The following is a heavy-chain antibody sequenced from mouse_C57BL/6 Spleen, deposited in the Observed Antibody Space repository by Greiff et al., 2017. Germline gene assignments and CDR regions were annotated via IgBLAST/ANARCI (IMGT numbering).Heavy chain of an antibody. V-gene: IGHV5-17*01. J-gene: IGHJ4*01. CDR3: ARGYDYDVDYAMDY. Sequence: VQLQQSGGGLVKPGGSLKLSCAASGFTFSDYGMHWVRQAPEKGLEWVAYISSGSSTIYYADTVKGRFTISRDNAKNTLFLQMTSLRSEDTAMYYCARGYDYDVDYAMDYWGQGTSVTVSS. CDR1: GFTFSDYG. D-gene: IGHD2-4*01. CDR2: ISSGSSTI.